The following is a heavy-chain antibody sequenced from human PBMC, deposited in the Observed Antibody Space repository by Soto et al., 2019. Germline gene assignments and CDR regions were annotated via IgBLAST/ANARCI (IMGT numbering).Heavy chain of an antibody. CDR3: ARHRGYYDKGMDV. J-gene: IGHJ6*02. CDR2: IYYSGST. V-gene: IGHV4-39*01. CDR1: GGSISSSSYY. D-gene: IGHD3-9*01. Sequence: PSETLSLTCTVSGGSISSSSYYWGWIRQPPGKGQEWIGSIYYSGSTYYNPSLKSRVTISVDTSKNQFSLKLSSVTAADTAVYYCARHRGYYDKGMDVWGQGTTVTVSS.